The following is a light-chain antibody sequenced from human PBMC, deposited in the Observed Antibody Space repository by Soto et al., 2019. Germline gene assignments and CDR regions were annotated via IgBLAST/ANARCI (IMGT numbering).Light chain of an antibody. Sequence: EIVLTQSPGTLSLSPGEGATLSCRASQSVNNNLAWYQQKHGQAPRLPIYGASNRATGIPDRFSGSGSGTDFTLTISRLEPEDFAVYYCQQYGSSGTFGQGTKVDIK. CDR1: QSVNNN. V-gene: IGKV3-20*01. CDR2: GAS. J-gene: IGKJ1*01. CDR3: QQYGSSGT.